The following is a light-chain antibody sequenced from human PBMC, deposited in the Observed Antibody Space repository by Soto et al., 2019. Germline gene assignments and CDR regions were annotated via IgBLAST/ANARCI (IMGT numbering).Light chain of an antibody. V-gene: IGLV2-14*01. CDR3: SSYSISTAYL. Sequence: QSALTQPASVSGSPGQSITISCTGTSSDVGGYDYVSWYQLHPGKAPKLMVFGVNNRPSGVSYRFSGSKSGNTASLTISGLQAEDEADYFCSSYSISTAYLFGTGTKLTVL. CDR2: GVN. J-gene: IGLJ1*01. CDR1: SSDVGGYDY.